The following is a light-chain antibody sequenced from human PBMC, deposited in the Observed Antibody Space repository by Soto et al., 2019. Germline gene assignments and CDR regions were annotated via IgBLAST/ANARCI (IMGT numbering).Light chain of an antibody. CDR1: SSNIGSNY. Sequence: QSVLTQPPSASGTPGQRVTISCSGSSSNIGSNYVYCYQQVPGTAPKPLIYRNNQRPSGVPDRFSGSKSGTSASLAISGLRSEDEADYYCAAWNDSLGAVVFGGGTKLTVL. CDR3: AAWNDSLGAVV. CDR2: RNN. V-gene: IGLV1-47*01. J-gene: IGLJ2*01.